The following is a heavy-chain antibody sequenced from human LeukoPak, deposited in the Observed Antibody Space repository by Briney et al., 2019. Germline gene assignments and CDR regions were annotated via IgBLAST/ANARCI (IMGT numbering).Heavy chain of an antibody. CDR1: GYTFTSYY. CDR2: INPSGGST. CDR3: ARGGGHCSSTSCYRHNWFDP. D-gene: IGHD2-2*02. J-gene: IGHJ5*02. Sequence: ASVKVSCKASGYTFTSYYMHWVRQAPGQGLEWMGIINPSGGSTSYAQKFQGRVTMTRDTSTSTVYMELSSLRSEDTAVYYCARGGGHCSSTSCYRHNWFDPWGQGTLVTVSS. V-gene: IGHV1-46*01.